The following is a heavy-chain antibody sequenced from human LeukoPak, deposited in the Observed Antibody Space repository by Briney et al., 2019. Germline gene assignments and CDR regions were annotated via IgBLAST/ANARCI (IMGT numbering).Heavy chain of an antibody. CDR1: GFTFSDYY. V-gene: IGHV3-11*05. Sequence: GGSLRLSCAVSGFTFSDYYMTWIRQARGKGVEWVTYISSSSTYKNYADTEKGRYNIYRENEKDTVYVKRNSLRAEDTAVYYCARERIYSSGWYFIDYWGQGTLVTVSS. CDR3: ARERIYSSGWYFIDY. J-gene: IGHJ4*02. D-gene: IGHD6-19*01. CDR2: ISSSSTYK.